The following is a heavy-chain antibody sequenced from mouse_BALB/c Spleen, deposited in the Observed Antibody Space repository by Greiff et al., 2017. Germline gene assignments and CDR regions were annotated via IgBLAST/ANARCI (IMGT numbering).Heavy chain of an antibody. V-gene: IGHV1-62-2*01. CDR3: ARHEDKFSWFAY. CDR1: GYTFTEYI. Sequence: QVQLKESGAELVKPGASVKLSCKASGYTFTEYIIHWVKQRSGQGLEWIGWFYPGSGSIKYNEKFKDKATLTADKSSSTVYMELSRLTSEDSAVYFCARHEDKFSWFAYWGQGTLVTVSA. J-gene: IGHJ3*01. CDR2: FYPGSGSI.